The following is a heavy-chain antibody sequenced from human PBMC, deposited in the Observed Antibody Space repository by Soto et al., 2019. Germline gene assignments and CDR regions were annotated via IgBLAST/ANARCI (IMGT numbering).Heavy chain of an antibody. V-gene: IGHV3-30*18. CDR1: GFTFSSYG. CDR2: ISYDGSNK. Sequence: GGSLRLSCAASGFTFSSYGMHWVRQAPGKGLEWVAVISYDGSNKYYADSVKGRFTISRDNSKNTLYLQMNSLRAEDTAVYYCAKDGSGSSYYYYYGMDVWGQGTTVTVSS. CDR3: AKDGSGSSYYYYYGMDV. D-gene: IGHD3-10*01. J-gene: IGHJ6*02.